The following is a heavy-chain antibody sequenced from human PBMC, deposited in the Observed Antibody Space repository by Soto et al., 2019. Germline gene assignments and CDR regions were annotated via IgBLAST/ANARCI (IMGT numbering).Heavy chain of an antibody. V-gene: IGHV5-10-1*01. D-gene: IGHD3-22*01. CDR2: IDPSDSYT. Sequence: RGESLKISCKGSGYSFTSYWISWVRQMPGKGLEWMGRIDPSDSYTNYSPSFQGHVTISADKSISTAYLQWSSLKASDTAMYYCARKTTYYYDSSGYWAAFDIWGQGTMVTVSS. CDR3: ARKTTYYYDSSGYWAAFDI. CDR1: GYSFTSYW. J-gene: IGHJ3*02.